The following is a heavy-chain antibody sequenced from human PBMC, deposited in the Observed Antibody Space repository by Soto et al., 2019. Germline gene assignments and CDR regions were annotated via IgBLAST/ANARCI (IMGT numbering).Heavy chain of an antibody. CDR1: GFTFGDYA. CDR3: TGVEQNGEYLAAAGTFWFDY. J-gene: IGHJ4*02. D-gene: IGHD6-13*01. V-gene: IGHV3-49*03. Sequence: GGSLRLSCTASGFTFGDYAMSWFRQAPGKGLEWVGFIRSKAYGGTTEYAASVKGRFTISRDDSKSIAYLQMNSLKTEDTAVYYCTGVEQNGEYLAAAGTFWFDYWGQGTLVTVSS. CDR2: IRSKAYGGTT.